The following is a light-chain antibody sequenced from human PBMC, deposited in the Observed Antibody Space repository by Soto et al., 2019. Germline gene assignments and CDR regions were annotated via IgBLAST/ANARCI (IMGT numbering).Light chain of an antibody. CDR3: AAWDGSLSGVV. CDR2: SNN. CDR1: GSDIGSNT. J-gene: IGLJ2*01. V-gene: IGLV1-44*01. Sequence: QSVLTQPPSVSGTPGQGVTISCSGSGSDIGSNTVSWYQQVPGTAPKVLIYSNNQRPSGVPDRFSGSKSGTSASLTISGLESEDEADYYCAAWDGSLSGVVFGGGTKLTVL.